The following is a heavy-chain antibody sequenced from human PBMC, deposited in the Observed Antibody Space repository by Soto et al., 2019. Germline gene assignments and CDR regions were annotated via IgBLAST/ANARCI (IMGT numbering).Heavy chain of an antibody. J-gene: IGHJ4*02. CDR1: GFTFSSFE. Sequence: EVQLAESGGGLAQPGGSLTLSCVGSGFTFSSFEMNWVRQTPGKGLEWLSYIGRSGETIYYADSVKGRFTISRDNAKSSLFLQMNGLRDEDTGIYYCARDSRGGAARRPTFYYWGRGTLVTVSS. CDR3: ARDSRGGAARRPTFYY. CDR2: IGRSGETI. V-gene: IGHV3-48*03. D-gene: IGHD6-6*01.